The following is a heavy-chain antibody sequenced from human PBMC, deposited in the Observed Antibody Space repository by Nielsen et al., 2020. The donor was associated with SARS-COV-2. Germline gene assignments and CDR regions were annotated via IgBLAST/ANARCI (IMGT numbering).Heavy chain of an antibody. CDR3: ARHLGPLQTQMVRGVGWFDP. V-gene: IGHV4-39*01. D-gene: IGHD3-10*01. CDR1: GGSISSSSYY. J-gene: IGHJ5*02. CDR2: IYYSGST. Sequence: SETLSLTCTVSGGSISSSSYYWGWIRQPPGKGLEWIGSIYYSGSTYYNPSLKSRVTISVDTSKNQFSLKLSSVTAADTAVYYCARHLGPLQTQMVRGVGWFDPWGQGTLVTVSS.